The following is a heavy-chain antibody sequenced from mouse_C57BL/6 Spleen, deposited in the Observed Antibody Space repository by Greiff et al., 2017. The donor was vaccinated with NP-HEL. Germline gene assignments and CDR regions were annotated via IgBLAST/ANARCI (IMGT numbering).Heavy chain of an antibody. CDR2: IYPGSGST. J-gene: IGHJ1*03. V-gene: IGHV1-55*01. D-gene: IGHD1-1*01. CDR1: GYTFTSYW. CDR3: ARSRAVVATEGDLDV. Sequence: QVQLQQPGAELVKPGASVKMSCKASGYTFTSYWITWVKQRPGQGLEWIGDIYPGSGSTNYNEQFKSKATLTVDTSSSTAYMQLSSLTSEDSAVYYCARSRAVVATEGDLDVWGTGTTVTVAS.